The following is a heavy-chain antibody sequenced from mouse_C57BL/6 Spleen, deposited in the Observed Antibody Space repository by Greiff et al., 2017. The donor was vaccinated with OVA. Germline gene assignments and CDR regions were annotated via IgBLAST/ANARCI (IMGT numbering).Heavy chain of an antibody. Sequence: VQLQQSGAELVKPGASVKLSCKASGYTFTSYWMQWVKQRPGQGLEWIGEIDPSDSYTNYNQKFKGKATLTVDTSSSTAYMQLSSLTSEDSAVYYCARKGLRDGYAMDYWGQGTSVTVSS. CDR2: IDPSDSYT. CDR3: ARKGLRDGYAMDY. J-gene: IGHJ4*01. CDR1: GYTFTSYW. V-gene: IGHV1-50*01. D-gene: IGHD2-4*01.